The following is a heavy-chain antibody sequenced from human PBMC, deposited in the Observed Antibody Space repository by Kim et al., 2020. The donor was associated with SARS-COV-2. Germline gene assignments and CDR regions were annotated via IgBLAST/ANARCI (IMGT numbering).Heavy chain of an antibody. J-gene: IGHJ6*02. V-gene: IGHV4-31*02. CDR3: ARRAEYSSYYYYYGMDV. Sequence: LKSRVTISVDTSKNQFSLKLSSVTAADTAVYYCARRAEYSSYYYYYGMDVWGQGTTVTVSS. D-gene: IGHD6-6*01.